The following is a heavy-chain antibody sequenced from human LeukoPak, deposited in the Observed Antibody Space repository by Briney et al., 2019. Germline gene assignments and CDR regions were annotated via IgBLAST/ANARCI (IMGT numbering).Heavy chain of an antibody. Sequence: KSSETLSLTCTVSGGSISSSSAYWGWIRQPPGKGLEWIGSIYYSKNTYYNPSLKSRVTISADPSKNQFSLTLGSVSATDTAVYYCVSPRGFSYGYFDYWGQGTLVTVSS. D-gene: IGHD5-18*01. CDR2: IYYSKNT. CDR1: GGSISSSSAY. CDR3: VSPRGFSYGYFDY. J-gene: IGHJ4*02. V-gene: IGHV4-39*01.